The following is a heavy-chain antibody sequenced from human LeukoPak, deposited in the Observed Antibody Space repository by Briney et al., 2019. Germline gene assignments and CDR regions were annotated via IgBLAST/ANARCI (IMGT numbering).Heavy chain of an antibody. J-gene: IGHJ4*02. V-gene: IGHV4-61*02. CDR1: GGSISSGSYY. CDR2: IYTSGST. D-gene: IGHD1-26*01. CDR3: ARDYSGSYSDPYYFDY. Sequence: SETLSLTCTVSGGSISSGSYYWSWIRQPAGKGLEWIGRIYTSGSTNYNPSLKSRVTMSVDTSKNQFSLKLSSVTAADTAVYYCARDYSGSYSDPYYFDYWGQGTLVTVSS.